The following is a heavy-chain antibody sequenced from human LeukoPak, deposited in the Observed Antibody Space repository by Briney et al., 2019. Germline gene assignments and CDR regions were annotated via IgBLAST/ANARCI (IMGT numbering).Heavy chain of an antibody. CDR3: VYGSYSYWFDP. V-gene: IGHV4-39*01. J-gene: IGHJ5*02. D-gene: IGHD3-16*02. Sequence: PSETLSLTCTVSGGSISSSSYYWGWIRQSPGKGLEWIGSIYYGGNTYYHASLNSRVTISVDTSKSQFSLNLSSVTAADTAIYYCVYGSYSYWFDPWGQGTLVTVSS. CDR2: IYYGGNT. CDR1: GGSISSSSYY.